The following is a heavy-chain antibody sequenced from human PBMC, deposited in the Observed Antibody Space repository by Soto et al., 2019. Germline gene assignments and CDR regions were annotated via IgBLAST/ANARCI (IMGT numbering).Heavy chain of an antibody. V-gene: IGHV3-23*01. D-gene: IGHD5-12*01. CDR2: INGDGRYT. J-gene: IGHJ4*02. CDR3: AKDSPRVPTIHTNFDF. Sequence: GGSLRLSCAASGFTFSSCAMSWVRQAPGKGLEWVSTINGDGRYTYYADSVKGRFTISRDNSKNTLYLQMDSLRAEDTAVYYCAKDSPRVPTIHTNFDFWGQGTLVTVSS. CDR1: GFTFSSCA.